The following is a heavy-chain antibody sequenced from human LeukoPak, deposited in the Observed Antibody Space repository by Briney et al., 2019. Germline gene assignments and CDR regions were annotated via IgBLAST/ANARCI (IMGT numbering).Heavy chain of an antibody. V-gene: IGHV4-59*01. Sequence: PSETPSLTCTGSGGSISSYYWSWIRQPPGKGLELIGYIYYRGSTNYNPSLKSRVTISVDTSKNQFSLKLTSVTAADTAVYYCASSATNNWLDYWGQGTLVTVSS. CDR2: IYYRGST. CDR1: GGSISSYY. D-gene: IGHD6-25*01. J-gene: IGHJ5*01. CDR3: ASSATNNWLDY.